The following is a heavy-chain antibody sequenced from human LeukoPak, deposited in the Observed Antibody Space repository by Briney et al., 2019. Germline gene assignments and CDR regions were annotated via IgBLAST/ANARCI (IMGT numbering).Heavy chain of an antibody. CDR3: AREDCSSSTCCFNS. CDR2: IYYSGST. V-gene: IGHV4-61*01. CDR1: GGSVSSGSSY. J-gene: IGHJ4*02. D-gene: IGHD2-2*01. Sequence: SETLSLTCTVSGGSVSSGSSYWSWIRQLPGKVLEWIGHIYYSGSTSYNPSLKSRITMSVDTSKNQFSLKLSSVTAADTAVYYCAREDCSSSTCCFNSWGQGTLVTVSS.